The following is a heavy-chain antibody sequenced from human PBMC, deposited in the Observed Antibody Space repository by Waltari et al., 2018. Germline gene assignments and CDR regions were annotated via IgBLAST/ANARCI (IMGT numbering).Heavy chain of an antibody. J-gene: IGHJ3*02. CDR2: INSDGSST. V-gene: IGHV3-74*01. CDR3: ARVSSTTTFFGVESEAFDI. Sequence: EVQLVESGGGLVQPGGSLRLSCAASGFTFSSYWMHWVRQAPGKGLVWVSRINSDGSSTSDADSVKGRFTISRDNAKNTLYLQINSLRAEDTAVYYCARVSSTTTFFGVESEAFDIWGQGTMVTVSS. CDR1: GFTFSSYW. D-gene: IGHD3-3*01.